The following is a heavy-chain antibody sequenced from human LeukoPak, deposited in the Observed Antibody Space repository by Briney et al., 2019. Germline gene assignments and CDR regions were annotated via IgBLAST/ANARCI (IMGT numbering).Heavy chain of an antibody. V-gene: IGHV4-4*07. CDR3: ARRPLDFWSGYSNTAEYFQH. D-gene: IGHD3-3*01. CDR1: GGSISSYY. CDR2: IYTSGST. Sequence: PSETLSLTCTVAGGSISSYYWSWIRQPAGKGLEWIGRIYTSGSTNYNPSLKSRVTMSVDTSKNQFSLKLSSVTAADTAVYYCARRPLDFWSGYSNTAEYFQHWGQGTLVTVSS. J-gene: IGHJ1*01.